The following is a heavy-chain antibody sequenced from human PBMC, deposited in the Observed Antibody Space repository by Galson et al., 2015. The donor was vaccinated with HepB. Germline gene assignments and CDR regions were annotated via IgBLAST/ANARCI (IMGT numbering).Heavy chain of an antibody. CDR3: ARDWGIAVVGTWWFDP. CDR2: ISNSGDYI. V-gene: IGHV3-21*01. Sequence: SLRLSCAASGFTFKNYNMNWVRQAPGKGLEWVSSISNSGDYINYAESVKGRFTISRDNAKNSVFIQMSSLRVEDAATYFCARDWGIAVVGTWWFDPWGQGTVVTVSS. CDR1: GFTFKNYN. J-gene: IGHJ5*02. D-gene: IGHD6-19*01.